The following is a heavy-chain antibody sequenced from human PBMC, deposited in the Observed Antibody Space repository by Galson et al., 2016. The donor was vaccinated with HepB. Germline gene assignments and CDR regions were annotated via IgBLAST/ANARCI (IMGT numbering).Heavy chain of an antibody. Sequence: SLRLSCAASGFTFSNVWMNWVRQAPGKGLEWVGRIKSKVDGGAAAYAAPVKGRFTISGDDSKNTLYLQMTGLKTEDTAVYYCTTVLSTASMSGWYDWGFVSWGQGTLVTVSS. D-gene: IGHD6-19*01. J-gene: IGHJ4*02. CDR1: GFTFSNVW. CDR2: IKSKVDGGAA. V-gene: IGHV3-15*07. CDR3: TTVLSTASMSGWYDWGFVS.